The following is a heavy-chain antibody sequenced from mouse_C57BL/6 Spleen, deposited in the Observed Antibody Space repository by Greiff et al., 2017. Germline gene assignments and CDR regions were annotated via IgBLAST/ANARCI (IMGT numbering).Heavy chain of an antibody. V-gene: IGHV1-81*01. CDR1: GYTFTSYG. D-gene: IGHD1-1*01. CDR2: IYPRSGNT. Sequence: QVHVKQSGAELARPGASVKLSCKASGYTFTSYGISWVKQRTGQGLEWIGEIYPRSGNTYYNEKFKGKATLTADKSSSTAYMELRSLTSEDSAVYFCARLGITTVGYFDYWGQGTTLTVSS. CDR3: ARLGITTVGYFDY. J-gene: IGHJ2*01.